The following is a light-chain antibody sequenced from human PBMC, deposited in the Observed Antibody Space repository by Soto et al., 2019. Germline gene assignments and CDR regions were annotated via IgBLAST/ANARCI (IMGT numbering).Light chain of an antibody. V-gene: IGKV3-20*01. Sequence: EIVLTQSPGTLSVSPGERATLSCRASQTIRDSYVAWYQQKPGQAPRLLIYGASNRATGVPDRFSGRGSGTGFTLIVSRLEPDDFAVYYCQQYGSSPLTFGGGNKVEIK. CDR2: GAS. J-gene: IGKJ4*01. CDR1: QTIRDSY. CDR3: QQYGSSPLT.